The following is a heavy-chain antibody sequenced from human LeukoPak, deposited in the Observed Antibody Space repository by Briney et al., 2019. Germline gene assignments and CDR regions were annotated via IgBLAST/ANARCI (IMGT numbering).Heavy chain of an antibody. CDR3: SLDSSGGYYYYYGMDV. J-gene: IGHJ6*02. CDR2: INSDGSST. D-gene: IGHD3-22*01. CDR1: GFTFSSYW. Sequence: GSLRLSCAASGFTFSSYWMHWVRQAPGKGLVWVSRINSDGSSTSYADSVKGRFTISRDNAKNTLYLQMNSLRAEDTAVYYCSLDSSGGYYYYYGMDVWGQGTTVTVSS. V-gene: IGHV3-74*01.